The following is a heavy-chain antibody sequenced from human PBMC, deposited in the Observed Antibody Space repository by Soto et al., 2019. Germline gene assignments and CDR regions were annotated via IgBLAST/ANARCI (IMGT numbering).Heavy chain of an antibody. CDR1: GYSFSNYA. Sequence: QVQLVQSGAEVKKPGASVKVACKASGYSFSNYAMHWVRQAPGQRLEWMGWINADKGDTSYSQKLQGRVTITRDTSACTAYMELSSLQSEDTAVYYCARISGGGGYGPPAVDYWGQGTLVTVSS. D-gene: IGHD5-12*01. CDR3: ARISGGGGYGPPAVDY. V-gene: IGHV1-3*01. CDR2: INADKGDT. J-gene: IGHJ4*02.